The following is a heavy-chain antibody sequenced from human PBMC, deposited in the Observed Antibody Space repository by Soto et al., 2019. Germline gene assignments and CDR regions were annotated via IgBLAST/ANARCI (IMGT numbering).Heavy chain of an antibody. V-gene: IGHV3-30-3*01. Sequence: RLSCAASGFTFSSYAMHWVRQAPGKGLEWVAVISYDGSNKYYADSVKGRFTISRDNSKNTLYLQMNSLRAEDTAVYYCARARGDIVVVPRDYWGQGTLVTVSS. D-gene: IGHD2-2*01. CDR3: ARARGDIVVVPRDY. CDR2: ISYDGSNK. J-gene: IGHJ4*02. CDR1: GFTFSSYA.